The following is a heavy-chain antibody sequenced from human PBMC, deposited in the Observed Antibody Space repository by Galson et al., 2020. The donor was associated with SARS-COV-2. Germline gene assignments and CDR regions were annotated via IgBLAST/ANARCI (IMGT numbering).Heavy chain of an antibody. J-gene: IGHJ4*02. Sequence: APGQGLEWMGWINTNTGNPTYAQGFTGRFVFSLDTSVSTAYLQISSLKAEDTAVYYCARDSGWWFGGLWGQGTLVTVSS. V-gene: IGHV7-4-1*02. CDR3: ARDSGWWFGGL. CDR2: INTNTGNP. D-gene: IGHD3-10*01.